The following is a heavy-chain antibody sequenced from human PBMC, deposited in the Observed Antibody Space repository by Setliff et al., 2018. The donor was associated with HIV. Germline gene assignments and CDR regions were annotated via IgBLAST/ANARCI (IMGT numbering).Heavy chain of an antibody. V-gene: IGHV1-69*10. CDR2: IIPILGIP. Sequence: GASVKVSCKAPGGIVSINWVRQAPGQRLEWMGGIIPILGIPNYAQKFQGRVTITADKSTTTVYMELSSLGSEDTAVYYCARGQTTNNIKAEAFDIWGQGTLVTVSS. D-gene: IGHD1-20*01. CDR3: ARGQTTNNIKAEAFDI. CDR1: GGIVS. J-gene: IGHJ3*02.